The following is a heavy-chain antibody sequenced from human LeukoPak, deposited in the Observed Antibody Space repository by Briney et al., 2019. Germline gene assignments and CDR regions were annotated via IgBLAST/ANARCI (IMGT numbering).Heavy chain of an antibody. CDR2: ISRNGETT. CDR3: AKDYNWGTY. D-gene: IGHD7-27*01. J-gene: IGHJ4*02. Sequence: GGSLRLSCAASGFTFSNAWMSWVRQAPGKGLEWVSAISRNGETTYYADSVKGRFTISRDNSKNTLYLQMNSLRAEDTAVYYCAKDYNWGTYWGQGALVTVSS. V-gene: IGHV3-23*01. CDR1: GFTFSNAW.